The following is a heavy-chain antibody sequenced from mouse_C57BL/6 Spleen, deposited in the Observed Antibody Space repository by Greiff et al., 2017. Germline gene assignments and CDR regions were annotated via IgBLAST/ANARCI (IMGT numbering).Heavy chain of an antibody. CDR3: ARDADYDYDGYFDY. Sequence: EVKLVESGGGLVKPGGSLKLSCAASGFTFSSYAMSWVRQTPEKRLEWVATISDGGSYTYYPDNVKGRFTISRDNAKNNLYLQMSHLKSEDTAMYYCARDADYDYDGYFDYWGQGTTLTVSS. CDR1: GFTFSSYA. J-gene: IGHJ2*01. CDR2: ISDGGSYT. V-gene: IGHV5-4*01. D-gene: IGHD2-4*01.